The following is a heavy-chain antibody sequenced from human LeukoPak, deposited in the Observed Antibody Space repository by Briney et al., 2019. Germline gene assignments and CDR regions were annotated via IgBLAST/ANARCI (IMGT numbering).Heavy chain of an antibody. V-gene: IGHV3-23*01. CDR2: ITGSGGWA. J-gene: IGHJ3*02. Sequence: GGSLRLSCAASGLTFSSYAMMWLRQAPGKGLEWVSAITGSGGWALYADSVKGRFTISRDNSKNTLYLQMSSLRAEDTAVYYCAKDPNGDYIGAFDIWGQGTMVTVSS. D-gene: IGHD4-17*01. CDR1: GLTFSSYA. CDR3: AKDPNGDYIGAFDI.